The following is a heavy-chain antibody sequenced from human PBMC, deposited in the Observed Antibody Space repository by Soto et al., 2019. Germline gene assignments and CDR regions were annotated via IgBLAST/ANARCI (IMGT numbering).Heavy chain of an antibody. J-gene: IGHJ6*03. D-gene: IGHD5-12*01. V-gene: IGHV1-18*01. CDR3: ARVDDSGYDPIYCMDV. CDR1: GYTSTSYG. CDR2: ISAYNGNT. Sequence: EASVKFTCNASGYTSTSYGISCVRQAPGQGLEWMGWISAYNGNTNYAQKLHGRVTMTTDTSTSTAYMELRSLRSDDTAVYYCARVDDSGYDPIYCMDVWGKGTTVTVSS.